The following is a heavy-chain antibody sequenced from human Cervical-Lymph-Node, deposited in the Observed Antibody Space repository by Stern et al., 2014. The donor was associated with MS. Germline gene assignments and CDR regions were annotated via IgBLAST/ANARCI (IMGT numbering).Heavy chain of an antibody. CDR2: IYYTGST. V-gene: IGHV4-61*01. CDR3: ARGGGRYFNAFDI. Sequence: QVQLQESGPGLVKPSETLSLTCAVSGVSLSGGSYYWSWIRQPPGKGLEWIAYIYYTGSTNFSPSLKSRVTISLDTSKNQFSLKMTSMTAADTAVYYCARGGGRYFNAFDIWGQGTLVAVSS. J-gene: IGHJ3*02. D-gene: IGHD1-26*01. CDR1: GVSLSGGSYY.